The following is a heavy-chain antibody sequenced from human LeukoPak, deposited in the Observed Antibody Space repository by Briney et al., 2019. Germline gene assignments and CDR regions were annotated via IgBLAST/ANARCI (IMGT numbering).Heavy chain of an antibody. V-gene: IGHV3-23*01. CDR1: GCTFSSYS. Sequence: GGSLRLSCEASGCTFSSYSMSWVRQAPGKGLEWVSGTSDRGDYTYYADSVKGRFTISRDASKNTLYLQVNSLRAEDTALDFCAKKAPYDGPYPLDYWGQGTLVTVSA. D-gene: IGHD3-16*01. J-gene: IGHJ4*02. CDR2: TSDRGDYT. CDR3: AKKAPYDGPYPLDY.